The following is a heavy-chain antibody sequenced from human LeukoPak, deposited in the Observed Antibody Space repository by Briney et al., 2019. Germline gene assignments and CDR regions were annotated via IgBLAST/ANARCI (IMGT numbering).Heavy chain of an antibody. CDR3: ARDAEHSYGRYFAY. D-gene: IGHD5-18*01. CDR2: IYYSGST. CDR1: GGSISSSSYY. V-gene: IGHV4-39*02. Sequence: SETLSLTCTVSGGSISSSSYYWGWIRQPPGKGLEWIGSIYYSGSTYYNPSLKSRVTISVDTSKNQFSLKLSSVTAADTAVYYCARDAEHSYGRYFAYWGQGILVTVSS. J-gene: IGHJ4*02.